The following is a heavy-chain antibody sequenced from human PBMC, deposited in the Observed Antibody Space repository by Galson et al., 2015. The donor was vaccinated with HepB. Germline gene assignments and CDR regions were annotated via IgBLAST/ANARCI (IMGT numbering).Heavy chain of an antibody. Sequence: SLRLSGAASGFTFSRLGMTWVRQAPGKGLECVSAIGVRGTTDYSDSVKGRFIISRDNSKNMLYLQMNNLRAEDTAVYYCAKGTTDIDYWGQGTLVTVSS. CDR3: AKGTTDIDY. J-gene: IGHJ4*02. D-gene: IGHD1-1*01. CDR2: IGVRGTT. CDR1: GFTFSRLG. V-gene: IGHV3-23*01.